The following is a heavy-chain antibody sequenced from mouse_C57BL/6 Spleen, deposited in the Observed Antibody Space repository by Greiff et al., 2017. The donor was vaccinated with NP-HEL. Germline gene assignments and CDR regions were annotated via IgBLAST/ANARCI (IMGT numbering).Heavy chain of an antibody. CDR1: GFNIKDDY. V-gene: IGHV14-4*01. D-gene: IGHD1-1*01. Sequence: EVQLQQSGAELVRPGASVKLSCTASGFNIKDDYMHWVKQRPEQGLEWIGWIDPENGDTEYASKFQGKATITADTSSNTAYLQLSSLTSEDTAVYYCTTTYYGSSYPAWFAYWGQGTLVTVSA. CDR2: IDPENGDT. J-gene: IGHJ3*01. CDR3: TTTYYGSSYPAWFAY.